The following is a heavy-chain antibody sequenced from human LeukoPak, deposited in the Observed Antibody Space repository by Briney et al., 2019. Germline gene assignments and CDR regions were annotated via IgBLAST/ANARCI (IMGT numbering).Heavy chain of an antibody. CDR1: GGSISSSSYY. V-gene: IGHV4-39*01. CDR2: IYYSGST. Sequence: PSETLSLTCTVSGGSISSSSYYWGWIRQPPGKGLEWIGSIYYSGSTYYNPSLKSRVTISVDTSKNQFSLKLSSVTAADTAVYYCARVAAAAHTNYFDYWGQGTLVTVSS. D-gene: IGHD6-13*01. CDR3: ARVAAAAHTNYFDY. J-gene: IGHJ4*02.